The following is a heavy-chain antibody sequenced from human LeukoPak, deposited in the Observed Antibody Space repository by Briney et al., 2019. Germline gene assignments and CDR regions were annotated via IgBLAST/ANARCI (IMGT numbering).Heavy chain of an antibody. CDR1: GFSVTNYY. J-gene: IGHJ6*02. CDR3: ARAYRSGPDV. CDR2: LYTGGTT. D-gene: IGHD6-19*01. V-gene: IGHV3-66*01. Sequence: GGSLRLSCVVSGFSVTNYYMTWIRQAPGKGLEWVSILYTGGTTYYADSVKGRFTISRDNAKNSLYLQMNSLRAEDTAVYYCARAYRSGPDVWGQGTTVTVSS.